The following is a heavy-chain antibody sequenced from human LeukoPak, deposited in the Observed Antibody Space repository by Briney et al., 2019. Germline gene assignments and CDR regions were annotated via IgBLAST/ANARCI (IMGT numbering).Heavy chain of an antibody. CDR3: ARYYYDSSGDYGMDV. J-gene: IGHJ6*02. Sequence: PSQTLSLTCTVSGGSISSGSYYWSWIRQPAGKGLEWIGRIYTSGSTNYNPSLKSRVTISVDTSKNQFSLKLSSVTAADTAVYYCARYYYDSSGDYGMDVWGQGTTATVSS. CDR1: GGSISSGSYY. CDR2: IYTSGST. V-gene: IGHV4-61*02. D-gene: IGHD3-22*01.